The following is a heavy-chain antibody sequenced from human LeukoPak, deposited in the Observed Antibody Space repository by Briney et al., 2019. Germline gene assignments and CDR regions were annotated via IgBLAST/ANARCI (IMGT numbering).Heavy chain of an antibody. Sequence: SVKVSCKASGGTFSSYAISWVRQAPRQGLEWVGVIIPIFGTANYAQKFQGRVTITTDESTSTAYMELSSLRSEDTAVYYCARARGWSGYYPQPFDYWGQGTLVTVSS. J-gene: IGHJ4*02. CDR3: ARARGWSGYYPQPFDY. CDR1: GGTFSSYA. V-gene: IGHV1-69*05. CDR2: IIPIFGTA. D-gene: IGHD3-3*01.